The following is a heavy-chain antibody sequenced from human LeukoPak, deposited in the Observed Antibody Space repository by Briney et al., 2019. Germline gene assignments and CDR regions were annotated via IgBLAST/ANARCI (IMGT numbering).Heavy chain of an antibody. Sequence: ASVTVSCKASGYTFTSYGISWVRQAPGQGLEWMGWISAYNGNTNYAQKLQGRVTMTTDTSTSTAYMELRSLTSDDTAVYYCARDEGKWFGESYYYYYGMDVWGQGTTVSVSS. V-gene: IGHV1-18*01. J-gene: IGHJ6*02. CDR3: ARDEGKWFGESYYYYYGMDV. CDR2: ISAYNGNT. CDR1: GYTFTSYG. D-gene: IGHD3-10*01.